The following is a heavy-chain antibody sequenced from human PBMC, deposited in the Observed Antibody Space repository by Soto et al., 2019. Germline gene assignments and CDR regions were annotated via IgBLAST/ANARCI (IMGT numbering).Heavy chain of an antibody. Sequence: ASVKVSCKASGYTFTAYYIHWVRQAPGQGLEWMGWINPNSGGTNYAQNFQGRVTMTRDTSISTAYMEVTSLTSDDTAVYYCARSDLDYYDSRGYYRGRGRWLVPWGQGTLVTVSS. V-gene: IGHV1-2*02. CDR2: INPNSGGT. CDR1: GYTFTAYY. J-gene: IGHJ5*02. D-gene: IGHD3-22*01. CDR3: ARSDLDYYDSRGYYRGRGRWLVP.